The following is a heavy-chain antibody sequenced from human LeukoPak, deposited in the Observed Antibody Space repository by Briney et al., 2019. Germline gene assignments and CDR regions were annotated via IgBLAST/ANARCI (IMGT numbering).Heavy chain of an antibody. CDR1: GFTFSSYW. CDR3: ASGGITMAYY. V-gene: IGHV3-74*01. Sequence: QTGWSLRLSCAASGFTFSSYWMHWVRQAPGKGLVWVSRINTDGSSTTYADSVKGRFTISRDNAKNTLYLQMNSLRAEDTAVYYCASGGITMAYYWGQGTLVTVSS. D-gene: IGHD3-3*01. CDR2: INTDGSST. J-gene: IGHJ4*02.